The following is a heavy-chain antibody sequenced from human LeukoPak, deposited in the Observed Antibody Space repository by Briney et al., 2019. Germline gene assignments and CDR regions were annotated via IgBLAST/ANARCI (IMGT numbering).Heavy chain of an antibody. Sequence: SETLSLTCTVSGGSISSYYWSWIRQPAGKGLEWIGRIYTSGSTNYNPSLKSRVTMSVDTSKNQFSLKLSSVTAADTAVYYRARDHYYYDSSGYYYYFDYWGQGTLVTVSS. CDR2: IYTSGST. V-gene: IGHV4-4*07. D-gene: IGHD3-22*01. J-gene: IGHJ4*02. CDR3: ARDHYYYDSSGYYYYFDY. CDR1: GGSISSYY.